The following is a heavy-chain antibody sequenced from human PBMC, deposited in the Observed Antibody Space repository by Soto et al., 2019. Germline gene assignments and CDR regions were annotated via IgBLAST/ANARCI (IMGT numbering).Heavy chain of an antibody. V-gene: IGHV1-69*01. CDR2: IIPFFGTV. CDR3: AGDGGRQSGWLDC. D-gene: IGHD1-26*01. Sequence: QVQLVQSGAEVKKPGSSVNVSCKASGCTFSNYSINWVLQAPGQGLEWMGEIIPFFGTVNYAQKFQGRVTITADESTGTAYVDLSSLSSEDRAVYYCAGDGGRQSGWLDCWGQGTLVTVSS. CDR1: GCTFSNYS. J-gene: IGHJ4*02.